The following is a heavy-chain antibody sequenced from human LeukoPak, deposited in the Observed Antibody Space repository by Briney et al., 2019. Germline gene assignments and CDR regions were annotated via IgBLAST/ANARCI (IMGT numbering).Heavy chain of an antibody. CDR1: GFTFSNYA. J-gene: IGHJ4*02. V-gene: IGHV3-23*01. CDR2: ISDNGGST. Sequence: GGSLRLSCAASGFTFSNYAMSWVRQASGKGLEWVSTISDNGGSTYFADSVKGRFTISRDNSKNTLYLQMNSLRAEDTAVYYCAKHPHTAMVTSNFDYWGQGTLVTVSS. D-gene: IGHD5-18*01. CDR3: AKHPHTAMVTSNFDY.